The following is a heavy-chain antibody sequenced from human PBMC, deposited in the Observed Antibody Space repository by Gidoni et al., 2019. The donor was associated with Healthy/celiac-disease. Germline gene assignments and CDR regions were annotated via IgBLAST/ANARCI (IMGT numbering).Heavy chain of an antibody. D-gene: IGHD2-15*01. Sequence: QVQLVESGGGVVQPGRSLRLSCAASGFTFRSYAMHWVRQAPGKGLEWVAVISYDGSNKYYADSVKGRFTISRDNAKNTLYLQMNSLRAEDTAVYYCASRGGYTSSGGSWDYYGMDVWGKGTTVTVSS. J-gene: IGHJ6*04. V-gene: IGHV3-30-3*01. CDR3: ASRGGYTSSGGSWDYYGMDV. CDR2: ISYDGSNK. CDR1: GFTFRSYA.